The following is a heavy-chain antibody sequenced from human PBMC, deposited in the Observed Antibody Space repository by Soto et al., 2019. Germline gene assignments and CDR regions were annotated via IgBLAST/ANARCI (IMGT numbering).Heavy chain of an antibody. CDR3: TKDRQPLAFGYGLDV. CDR1: GFTFNIFA. Sequence: HVEVVESGGGLVKPGRSLRLSCAASGFTFNIFAMHWVRQAPGKGLEWVATTSYDGTYTFYAGSVEGRFTISRDDSNDTLFLLLSGLRPEDTAVYYCTKDRQPLAFGYGLDVWGQGTTVTVSS. CDR2: TSYDGTYT. V-gene: IGHV3-30*18. J-gene: IGHJ6*02. D-gene: IGHD2-21*01.